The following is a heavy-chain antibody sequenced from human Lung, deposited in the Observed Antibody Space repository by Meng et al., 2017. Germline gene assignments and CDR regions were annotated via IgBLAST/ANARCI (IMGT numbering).Heavy chain of an antibody. CDR3: ASFDHIPRRNYFDY. V-gene: IGHV4-30-4*01. Sequence: QVQLQESGPGLVEPSQTLSLTCTVSVGSMSSGNYYWSWIRQPPGKGLEWIGYIHHSGSAYYNQSLKSRVSISVETSKNQLSLNLTSMTAAETAVYYCASFDHIPRRNYFDYWGQGTLVTVSS. CDR2: IHHSGSA. J-gene: IGHJ4*02. CDR1: VGSMSSGNYY. D-gene: IGHD2-21*01.